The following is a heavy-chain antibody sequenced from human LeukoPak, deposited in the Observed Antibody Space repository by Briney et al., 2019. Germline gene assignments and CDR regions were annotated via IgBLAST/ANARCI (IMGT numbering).Heavy chain of an antibody. J-gene: IGHJ4*02. CDR2: ISSSSSTI. Sequence: PGGSLRLSCAASGFTFSSYSMNWVRQAPGKGLEWVSYISSSSSTIYYADSVKGRFTISRDNAKNSLYLHINRLRPEDMASYYCARARASGYSSSWYDYWGRGTLVTVSS. V-gene: IGHV3-48*04. CDR3: ARARASGYSSSWYDY. D-gene: IGHD6-13*01. CDR1: GFTFSSYS.